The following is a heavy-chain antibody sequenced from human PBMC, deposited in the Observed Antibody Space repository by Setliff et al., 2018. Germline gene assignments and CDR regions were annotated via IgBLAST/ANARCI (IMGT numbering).Heavy chain of an antibody. CDR1: GYTFTSYD. CDR3: ARAGSAPARRKGVFEY. Sequence: GASVKVSCKASGYTFTSYDINWVRQATGQGLEWMGWMNPNSGNTGYAQKFQGRVTITRNTSTNTVYMELSSLKSNDTAVYYCARAGSAPARRKGVFEYWGQGTLVTVSS. V-gene: IGHV1-8*03. D-gene: IGHD6-13*01. CDR2: MNPNSGNT. J-gene: IGHJ1*01.